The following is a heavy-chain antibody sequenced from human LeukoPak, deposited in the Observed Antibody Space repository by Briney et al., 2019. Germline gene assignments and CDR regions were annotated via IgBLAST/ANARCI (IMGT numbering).Heavy chain of an antibody. J-gene: IGHJ4*02. Sequence: GGSLRLSCAASGFTFSSYGMHWVRQAPGKGLEWVAFIRYDGSNKYYADSVKGRFTISRDNSKNTLYLQMNSLRAEDTAVYYCAKDGEITFGGVMIGYFDYCGQGTLVTVSS. D-gene: IGHD3-16*01. CDR1: GFTFSSYG. CDR3: AKDGEITFGGVMIGYFDY. V-gene: IGHV3-30*02. CDR2: IRYDGSNK.